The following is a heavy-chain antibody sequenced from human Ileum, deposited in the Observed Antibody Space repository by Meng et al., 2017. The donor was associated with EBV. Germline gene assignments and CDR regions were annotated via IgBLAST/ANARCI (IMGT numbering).Heavy chain of an antibody. V-gene: IGHV1-3*01. Sequence: QVQLVRSGAEVKNPGASVKVSCKASGYAFTSYILHWVRQAPGQRLEWMGWINVGVGYTKYSQKFQGRVTISSDTSATTGYMELSSLRSEDTAVYYCVRGPPVGVPGPGDYWGQGTLVTVSS. D-gene: IGHD2-21*01. J-gene: IGHJ4*02. CDR3: VRGPPVGVPGPGDY. CDR2: INVGVGYT. CDR1: GYAFTSYI.